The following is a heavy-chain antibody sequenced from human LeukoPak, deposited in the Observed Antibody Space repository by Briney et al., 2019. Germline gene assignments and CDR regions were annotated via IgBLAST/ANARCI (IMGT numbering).Heavy chain of an antibody. V-gene: IGHV1-2*02. CDR3: ARADPIDY. J-gene: IGHJ4*02. CDR2: ISINSGGT. Sequence: ASVKVSCKASGDTVTGSFIHWVRQAPGQGLEWMGRISINSGGTKYAQNFQGRVTMTRDASITTAYMELSRLTSDDTAVYYCARADPIDYWGPGTLVTVSS. CDR1: GDTVTGSF.